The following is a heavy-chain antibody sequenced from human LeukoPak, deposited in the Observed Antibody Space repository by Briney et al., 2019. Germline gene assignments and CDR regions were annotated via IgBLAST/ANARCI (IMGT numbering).Heavy chain of an antibody. CDR1: GGSISSYY. J-gene: IGHJ6*02. CDR3: ARHVPYCSSTSCYYYYGMDV. Sequence: PSETLSLTCTVSGGSISSYYWSWIRQPPGKGLEWIGYIYYSGSTNYNPSLKSRVTISVDTSKNQFSLKLSSVTAADTAVYYCARHVPYCSSTSCYYYYGMDVWGHGTTVTVSS. CDR2: IYYSGST. D-gene: IGHD2-2*01. V-gene: IGHV4-59*08.